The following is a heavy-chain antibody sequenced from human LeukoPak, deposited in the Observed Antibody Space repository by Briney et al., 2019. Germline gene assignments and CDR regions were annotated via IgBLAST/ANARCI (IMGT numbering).Heavy chain of an antibody. CDR2: MNPNRGNT. V-gene: IGHV1-8*01. J-gene: IGHJ5*02. CDR1: GYTFTNYD. CDR3: ARDIAGATKGGWFDT. D-gene: IGHD1-26*01. Sequence: ASVKVSCKASGYTFTNYDINWVRQATGQGLEWMGWMNPNRGNTGYAQKFQGRVTMTRNTPISTAYMELSSLRSEDTALYYCARDIAGATKGGWFDTWGQGTPVTVSS.